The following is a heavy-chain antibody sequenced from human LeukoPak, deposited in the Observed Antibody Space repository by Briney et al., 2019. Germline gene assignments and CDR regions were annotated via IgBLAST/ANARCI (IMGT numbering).Heavy chain of an antibody. CDR2: ISAYNGNT. CDR1: GYTFTSYG. V-gene: IGHV1-18*01. CDR3: ARASPSSSGWYTEYFRH. J-gene: IGHJ1*01. Sequence: GASVKVSCKASGYTFTSYGISWVRQAPGQGLEWMGWISAYNGNTSYAQKLQGRVTMTTDTSTSTAYMELRSLRSDDTAVYYCARASPSSSGWYTEYFRHWGQGTLVTVSS. D-gene: IGHD6-19*01.